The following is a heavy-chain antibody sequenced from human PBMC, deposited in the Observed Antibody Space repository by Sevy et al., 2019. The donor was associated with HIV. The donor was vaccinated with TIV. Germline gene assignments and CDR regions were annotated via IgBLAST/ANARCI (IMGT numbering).Heavy chain of an antibody. D-gene: IGHD3-22*01. J-gene: IGHJ4*02. CDR3: ARRTYYSDSTAYYFDY. CDR2: IHQRGSP. CDR1: GYSISTGYY. V-gene: IGHV4-38-2*02. Sequence: SETLSLTCTVSGYSISTGYYWGWIRQPPGKGLEWIGNIHQRGSPYYNPSLKSRITITVDTSKNQYSLNLISVTAADTAVYYCARRTYYSDSTAYYFDYWGQGTLVTVSS.